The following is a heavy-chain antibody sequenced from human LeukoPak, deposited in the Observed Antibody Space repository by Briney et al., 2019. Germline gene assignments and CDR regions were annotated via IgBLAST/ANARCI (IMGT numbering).Heavy chain of an antibody. Sequence: GASVKVSCKASGYTFTSYDINWVRQATGQGLEWMGWINPNSGGTNYAQKFQGRVTMTRDTSISTAYMELSRLRSDDTAVYYCARDLRYYYGSGRPADYWGQGTLVTVSS. CDR2: INPNSGGT. CDR1: GYTFTSYD. CDR3: ARDLRYYYGSGRPADY. J-gene: IGHJ4*02. V-gene: IGHV1-2*02. D-gene: IGHD3-10*01.